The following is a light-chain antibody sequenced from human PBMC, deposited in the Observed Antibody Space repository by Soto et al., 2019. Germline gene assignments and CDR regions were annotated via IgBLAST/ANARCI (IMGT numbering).Light chain of an antibody. J-gene: IGKJ1*01. CDR3: QQYVSSSPRT. CDR2: GIS. V-gene: IGKV3-20*01. Sequence: EIGLTQSPGTLSLSPGERATLSCRASHTISSSYLAWYQQKPGQAPRLLMYGISRRATGIPDRFSGSGSGTDFTLTITRVEPEDFAVYYCQQYVSSSPRTFGQGTKVDIK. CDR1: HTISSSY.